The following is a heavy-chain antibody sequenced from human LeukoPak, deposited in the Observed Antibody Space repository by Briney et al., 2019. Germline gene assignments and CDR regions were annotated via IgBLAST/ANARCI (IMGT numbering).Heavy chain of an antibody. CDR3: ATIVPDVAATLTFDY. CDR1: GFTVSSNY. CDR2: IYSGGGT. J-gene: IGHJ4*02. Sequence: GGSLRLSCAASGFTVSSNYMSWVRQVPGKGLEWVSVIYSGGGTYYADSVRGRFTIFRDNSRNTLHLQMNSLRAEDTAVYYCATIVPDVAATLTFDYWGQGTLVTVSS. D-gene: IGHD2-15*01. V-gene: IGHV3-66*01.